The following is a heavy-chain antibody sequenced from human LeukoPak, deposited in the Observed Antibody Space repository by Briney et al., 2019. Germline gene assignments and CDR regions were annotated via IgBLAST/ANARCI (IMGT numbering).Heavy chain of an antibody. V-gene: IGHV3-48*03. CDR1: GFTFTSYE. J-gene: IGHJ4*02. CDR2: ISSSGATT. D-gene: IGHD1-26*01. Sequence: RGSLRLSCVASGFTFTSYEMNWVRQAPGKGLEWISYISSSGATTYYADSVKGRFTISRDNAKNSLYLQMSSLRAEDTAVYYCARDLIVGSVKWGQGTLVTVSS. CDR3: ARDLIVGSVK.